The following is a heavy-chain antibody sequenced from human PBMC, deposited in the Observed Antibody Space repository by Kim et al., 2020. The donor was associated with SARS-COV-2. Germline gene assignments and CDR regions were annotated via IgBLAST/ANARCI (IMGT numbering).Heavy chain of an antibody. Sequence: TNYAQKLQGRVTMTTDTSTSTAYMELRSLRSDDTAVYYCARAGVATRIDCWGQGTLVTVSS. D-gene: IGHD5-12*01. CDR2: T. CDR3: ARAGVATRIDC. V-gene: IGHV1-18*01. J-gene: IGHJ4*02.